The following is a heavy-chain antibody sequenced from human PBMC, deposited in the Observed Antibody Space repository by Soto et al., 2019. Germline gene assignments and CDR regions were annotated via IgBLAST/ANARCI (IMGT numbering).Heavy chain of an antibody. Sequence: EVQLVESGGGLVKPGGSLRLSCAASGFIFSNAWMSWVRQAPGKGLEWVGRIKSKTDGGTTDFAAPVKGRFTISRDDSKNTLYLQMNSLKTEDTAVYYCTTGVVRVDTTTVTDYWGQGTLVTVSS. CDR1: GFIFSNAW. D-gene: IGHD5-18*01. V-gene: IGHV3-15*01. J-gene: IGHJ4*02. CDR2: IKSKTDGGTT. CDR3: TTGVVRVDTTTVTDY.